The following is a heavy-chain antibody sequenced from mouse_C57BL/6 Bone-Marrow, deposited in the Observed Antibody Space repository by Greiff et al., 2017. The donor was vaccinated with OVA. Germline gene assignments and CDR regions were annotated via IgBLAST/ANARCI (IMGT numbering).Heavy chain of an antibody. Sequence: EVKLQESGGDLVKPGGSLKLSCAASGFTFSSYGMSWVRQTPDKRLEWVATISSGGSYTYYPDSVKGRFTISRDNAKNPLYLQMSSLKSEDTALYYCARRSPYDYGGAWFADWGQGTLVTVSA. J-gene: IGHJ3*01. CDR3: ARRSPYDYGGAWFAD. CDR1: GFTFSSYG. D-gene: IGHD2-4*01. V-gene: IGHV5-6*02. CDR2: ISSGGSYT.